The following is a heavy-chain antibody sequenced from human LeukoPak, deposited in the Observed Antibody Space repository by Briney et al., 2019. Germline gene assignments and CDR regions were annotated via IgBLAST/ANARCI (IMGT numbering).Heavy chain of an antibody. J-gene: IGHJ6*03. CDR2: INHSGST. CDR3: ARVGGSTSSYYYYYYMDV. V-gene: IGHV4-34*01. Sequence: PSETLSLTCAVYGGSFSGYYWSWIRQPPGKGLEWIGEINHSGSTNYNPSLKSRVPISVETSKNQFSLKLSSVTAADTAVYYCARVGGSTSSYYYYYYMDVWGKGTTVTVSS. D-gene: IGHD2-2*01. CDR1: GGSFSGYY.